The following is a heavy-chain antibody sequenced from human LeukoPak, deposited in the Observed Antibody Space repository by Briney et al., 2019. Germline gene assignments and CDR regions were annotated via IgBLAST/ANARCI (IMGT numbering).Heavy chain of an antibody. CDR1: GFTFSSHA. J-gene: IGHJ5*02. V-gene: IGHV3-30*04. D-gene: IGHD2-8*01. CDR3: SRVGTSSLRDWFDP. CDR2: ISYDGSNK. Sequence: GGSLRLSCAASGFTFSSHAMNWVRQAPGKGLEWVAVISYDGSNKYYVDSVKGRFTISRDNSKNALYLQMNSLRAEDTAVYYCSRVGTSSLRDWFDPWGQGTLVTVSS.